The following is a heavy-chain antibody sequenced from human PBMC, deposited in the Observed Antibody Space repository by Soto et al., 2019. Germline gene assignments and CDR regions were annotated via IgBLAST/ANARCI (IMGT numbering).Heavy chain of an antibody. CDR3: ARGQNPYIVVVPAPHYDY. V-gene: IGHV4-34*01. D-gene: IGHD2-2*01. J-gene: IGHJ4*02. Sequence: SETLSLTCSVFGGSFSVYYWTWIRQAPRKGLEWIGEINHSGSTNYHPSLKTLVTISVDTSKNQFSLRLSSVTAADTALYYCARGQNPYIVVVPAPHYDYWGQGTLVTGS. CDR2: INHSGST. CDR1: GGSFSVYY.